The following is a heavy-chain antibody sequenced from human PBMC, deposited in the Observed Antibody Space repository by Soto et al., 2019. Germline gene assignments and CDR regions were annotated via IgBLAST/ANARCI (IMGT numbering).Heavy chain of an antibody. D-gene: IGHD1-26*01. CDR3: ARGEQYSGRIFDY. V-gene: IGHV6-1*01. Sequence: SQTLSLTCAITGASVSSNSAGWSWVRQSPSRGLEWLGRTYYRSKWYYEYAVSVRGRITINPDTSKNQYSLQLNSVTPDDTAVYFCARGEQYSGRIFDYWGQGTLVTVSS. CDR1: GASVSSNSAG. J-gene: IGHJ4*01. CDR2: TYYRSKWYY.